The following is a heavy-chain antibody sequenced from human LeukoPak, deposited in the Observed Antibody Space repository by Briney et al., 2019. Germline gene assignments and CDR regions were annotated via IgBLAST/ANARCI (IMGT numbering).Heavy chain of an antibody. CDR2: FDFEDGET. D-gene: IGHD3-22*01. J-gene: IGHJ4*02. CDR1: GYTLTELS. Sequence: ASVKVSCKVSGYTLTELSMHWVRQAPGKGLEGVGGFDFEDGETIYAQKFQGRVTINEDTSTDTAYMELSSLRSEDTAVYSCATKNYYDSNGYYYARHFDYWGQGTLVTVSS. V-gene: IGHV1-24*01. CDR3: ATKNYYDSNGYYYARHFDY.